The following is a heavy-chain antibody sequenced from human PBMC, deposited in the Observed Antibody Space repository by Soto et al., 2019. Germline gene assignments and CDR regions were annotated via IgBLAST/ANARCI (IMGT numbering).Heavy chain of an antibody. CDR1: GFTFRSYS. CDR3: ARDYSSYGPFDY. CDR2: ISSSSSTI. Sequence: GGSQRLSCTASGFTFRSYSMNWVRQAPGKGLEWVSYISSSSSTIYYADSVKGRFTISRDNAKNSLYLQMNSLRAEDTAVYYCARDYSSYGPFDYWGQGTLVTVSS. V-gene: IGHV3-48*01. J-gene: IGHJ4*02. D-gene: IGHD5-18*01.